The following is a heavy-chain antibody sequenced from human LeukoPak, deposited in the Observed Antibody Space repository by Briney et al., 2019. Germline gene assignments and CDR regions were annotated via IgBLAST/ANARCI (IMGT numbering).Heavy chain of an antibody. J-gene: IGHJ3*02. CDR1: GYTFTSYG. V-gene: IGHV1-18*01. Sequence: ASVKVSCKASGYTFTSYGISWVRQAPGQGLEWMGWISAYNGNTNYAQKLQGRVTVTTDTSTSTAYTELRSLRSDDTAVYYCAADGGSGWPPGAFDIWGQGTMVTVSS. D-gene: IGHD6-19*01. CDR2: ISAYNGNT. CDR3: AADGGSGWPPGAFDI.